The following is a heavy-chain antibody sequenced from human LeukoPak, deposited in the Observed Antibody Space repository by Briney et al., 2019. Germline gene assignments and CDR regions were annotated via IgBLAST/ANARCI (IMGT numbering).Heavy chain of an antibody. J-gene: IGHJ4*02. D-gene: IGHD3-10*01. V-gene: IGHV3-23*01. CDR2: ITGSGAST. CDR3: AKWGFTYGPGYFDY. CDR1: GFTFTSYA. Sequence: GGSLRLSCATSGFTFTSYAMSWVRQAPGKGLEWVSTITGSGASTYYADFVRGRFTISGDNSKKTLYLQMDSLRAEDMAVYYCAKWGFTYGPGYFDYWGQGTLVTVSS.